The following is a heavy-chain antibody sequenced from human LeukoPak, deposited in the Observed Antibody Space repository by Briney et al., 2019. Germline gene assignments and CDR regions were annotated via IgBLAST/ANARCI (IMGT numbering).Heavy chain of an antibody. CDR1: GFIFGDFA. Sequence: PGGSLRLSCTTSGFIFGDFAMSWFRQAPGKGLEWVGFIRIKAYGGTTEYAASVKGRFTISRDDSESVAYLQMNSLKTEDTAVYYCSRDSRYSGSPLYFDYWGQGTLVTVSS. D-gene: IGHD1-26*01. CDR3: SRDSRYSGSPLYFDY. J-gene: IGHJ4*02. V-gene: IGHV3-49*03. CDR2: IRIKAYGGTT.